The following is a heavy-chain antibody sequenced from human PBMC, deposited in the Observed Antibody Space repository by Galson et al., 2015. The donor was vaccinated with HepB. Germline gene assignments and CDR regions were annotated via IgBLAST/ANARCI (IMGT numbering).Heavy chain of an antibody. Sequence: SLRLSCAASEFTFSSYSMNWVRQAPGKGLEWVSSISSSSSYIYYADSVKGRFTISRGNAKNSLYLQMNSLRAEDTAVYYCARGQQLGWFDPWGQGTLVTVSS. CDR2: ISSSSSYI. D-gene: IGHD6-13*01. J-gene: IGHJ5*02. CDR3: ARGQQLGWFDP. CDR1: EFTFSSYS. V-gene: IGHV3-21*01.